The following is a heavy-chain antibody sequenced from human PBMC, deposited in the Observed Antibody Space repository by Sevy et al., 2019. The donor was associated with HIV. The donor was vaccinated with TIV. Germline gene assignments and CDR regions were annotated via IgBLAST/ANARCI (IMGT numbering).Heavy chain of an antibody. D-gene: IGHD3-22*01. V-gene: IGHV1-24*01. CDR1: GYTLIQIS. Sequence: ASVKVSCKVSGYTLIQISMHWVRQAPGRGLGWMGSFDPEDGETIYAQKFQGRLTMTEDTSTDTAYMEMSSLKSEDTAVYYCAATKDYYESSGDPFDYWGQGTLLTVSS. CDR2: FDPEDGET. CDR3: AATKDYYESSGDPFDY. J-gene: IGHJ4*02.